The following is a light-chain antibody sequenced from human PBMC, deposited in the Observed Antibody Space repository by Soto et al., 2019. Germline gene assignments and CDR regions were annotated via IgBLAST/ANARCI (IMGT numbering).Light chain of an antibody. CDR1: QSLSSSY. CDR3: QMYGSAPPGT. V-gene: IGKV3-20*01. CDR2: GAS. Sequence: EIVSTQSPGTLSVSPGERATLSCRASQSLSSSYLAWYQQKPGRAPRLLIYGASIRATGIPGRFSGSGSGTDFTLTISRLEPEDFAVYYCQMYGSAPPGTFGQGTKVDI. J-gene: IGKJ1*01.